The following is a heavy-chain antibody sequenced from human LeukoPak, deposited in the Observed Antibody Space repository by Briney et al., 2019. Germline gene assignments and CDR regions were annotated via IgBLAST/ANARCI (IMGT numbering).Heavy chain of an antibody. CDR2: IYYSGST. V-gene: IGHV4-39*01. D-gene: IGHD3-10*01. J-gene: IGHJ4*02. CDR3: ARGGWFGDYYFEY. CDR1: GGAISSSSYY. Sequence: SETLSLTCTVSGGAISSSSYYWGWIRQPPGKGLEWVGSIYYSGSTYYNPSLKSRVTISVDTSKNQFSLKLSSVTAADTAVYYCARGGWFGDYYFEYWGQGTLVTVSS.